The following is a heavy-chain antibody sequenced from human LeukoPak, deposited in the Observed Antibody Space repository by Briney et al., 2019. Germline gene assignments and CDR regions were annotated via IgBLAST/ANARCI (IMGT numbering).Heavy chain of an antibody. CDR1: GFTFSSYA. CDR2: ISGGGSGT. J-gene: IGHJ3*02. V-gene: IGHV3-23*01. D-gene: IGHD3-22*01. CDR3: AKAVGSSGYFSRDAFDI. Sequence: GGSLRLSCAPSGFTFSSYAMSWDRQAPGKGLEWVAVISGGGSGTYYADSVRGRFTISRDNSKNTVYLQMNSLRAEDTAIYYCAKAVGSSGYFSRDAFDIWGQGTMVTVSS.